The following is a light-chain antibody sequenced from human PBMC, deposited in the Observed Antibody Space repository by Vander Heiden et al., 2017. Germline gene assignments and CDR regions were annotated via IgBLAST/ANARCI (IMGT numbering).Light chain of an antibody. CDR1: QSVSSSY. Sequence: EIVLTQSTRTLSLSPGERATLSCRASQSVSSSYLAWYQQKPGQAPRLLIYGASSRATGIPDRFSGSGSGTDFTLTISRLEPEDFAVYYCQQYGSSPRGIFTFGPGTKVDIK. V-gene: IGKV3-20*01. CDR2: GAS. J-gene: IGKJ3*01. CDR3: QQYGSSPRGIFT.